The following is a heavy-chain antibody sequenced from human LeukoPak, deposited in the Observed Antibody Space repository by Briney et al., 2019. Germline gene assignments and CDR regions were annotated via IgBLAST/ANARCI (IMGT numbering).Heavy chain of an antibody. D-gene: IGHD3-22*01. J-gene: IGHJ4*02. V-gene: IGHV3-23*01. Sequence: PGGSLRLSCTASGFTLTSYAMSWVRQAPGKGLEWVSVISGTGGSTNHADSVKGRFTISRDNSKNTLYLQMNSLRAEDTAVYYCAKESGDDSSGYYEVFDYWGQGTLVTVSS. CDR3: AKESGDDSSGYYEVFDY. CDR1: GFTLTSYA. CDR2: ISGTGGST.